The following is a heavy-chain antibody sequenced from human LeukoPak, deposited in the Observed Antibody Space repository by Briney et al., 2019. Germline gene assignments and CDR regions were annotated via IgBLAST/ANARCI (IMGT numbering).Heavy chain of an antibody. Sequence: GGSLRLSCAASGFTFSTYSMNWVRQAPGKGLEWVSYISSSSSTIYYADSVKGRFTIPRDNAKNSLDLQMNSLRAEDTAVYYCARGWIGPLVRLQLFDYWGQGTLVTVSS. J-gene: IGHJ4*02. V-gene: IGHV3-48*01. CDR1: GFTFSTYS. D-gene: IGHD1-1*01. CDR3: ARGWIGPLVRLQLFDY. CDR2: ISSSSSTI.